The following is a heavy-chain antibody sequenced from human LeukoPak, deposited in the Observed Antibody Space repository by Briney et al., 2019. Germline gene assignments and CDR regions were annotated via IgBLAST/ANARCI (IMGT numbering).Heavy chain of an antibody. CDR3: AKPSQGDGGSFYPWDF. CDR1: GFTFSSYA. J-gene: IGHJ4*02. D-gene: IGHD1-26*01. V-gene: IGHV3-23*01. Sequence: QSGGSLRLSCAASGFTFSSYAMSWVRQAPGKGLEWVSAISGSGVSTYYTDSVKGRFTISRDNSKNTLYLQMNSLRAEDTAEYYCAKPSQGDGGSFYPWDFWGQGTLVTVSS. CDR2: ISGSGVST.